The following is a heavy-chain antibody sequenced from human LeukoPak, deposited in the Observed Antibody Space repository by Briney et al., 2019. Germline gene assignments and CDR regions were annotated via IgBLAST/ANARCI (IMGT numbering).Heavy chain of an antibody. D-gene: IGHD1-26*01. CDR1: GFNFSIYW. CDR2: INPDDKST. Sequence: GGSLRLSCAVSGFNFSIYWMSWVRQAPGKGLVWVSRINPDDKSTSYADSVKGRFTISRDDAKKTLYLQMNSLRAEDTAVYYCLTIVESVASDIWGQGTMVTVSS. CDR3: LTIVESVASDI. V-gene: IGHV3-74*01. J-gene: IGHJ3*02.